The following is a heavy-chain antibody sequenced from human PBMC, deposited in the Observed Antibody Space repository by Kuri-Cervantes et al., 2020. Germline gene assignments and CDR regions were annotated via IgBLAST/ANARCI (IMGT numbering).Heavy chain of an antibody. CDR2: IKQDGSEK. J-gene: IGHJ3*02. V-gene: IGHV3-7*03. CDR1: GFTFSSYW. Sequence: GESLKISCAASGFTFSSYWMSWVRQAPGKGLEWVANIKQDGSEKYYVDSVKGRFTISRDNAKNSLYLQMNSLRAEDTAVYYCAKVVGSGSYRIDAFDIWGQGTMVTVSS. D-gene: IGHD3-10*01. CDR3: AKVVGSGSYRIDAFDI.